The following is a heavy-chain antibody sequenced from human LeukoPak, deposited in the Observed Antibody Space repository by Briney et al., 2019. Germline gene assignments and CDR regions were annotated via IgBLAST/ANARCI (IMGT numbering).Heavy chain of an antibody. D-gene: IGHD3-10*01. V-gene: IGHV4-34*01. Sequence: KPSETLSPTCAVHNGSFIGYYRTWSRQAPGKGLEWIGEINNSGVTYYNPSLKSRVTISRDTSKIQFSLQLKSLSVADTAVYYCARGGTTHYQGSGTCPWAPETVVIVSS. J-gene: IGHJ5*02. CDR1: NGSFIGYY. CDR2: INNSGVT. CDR3: ARGGTTHYQGSGTCP.